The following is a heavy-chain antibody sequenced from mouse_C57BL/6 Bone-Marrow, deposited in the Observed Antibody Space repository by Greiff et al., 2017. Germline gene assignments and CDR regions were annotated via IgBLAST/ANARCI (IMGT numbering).Heavy chain of an antibody. D-gene: IGHD1-1*01. Sequence: QVQLQQPGAELVMPGASVKLSCKASGYTFTSYWMHWVKQRPGQGLEWIGEIDPSDSYTNYNQKFKGKSTLTVDKSSSTAYMQLSSLTSEDSAVYDCARDTSVVAPAWFAYWGQGTLVTVSA. CDR1: GYTFTSYW. J-gene: IGHJ3*01. V-gene: IGHV1-69*01. CDR3: ARDTSVVAPAWFAY. CDR2: IDPSDSYT.